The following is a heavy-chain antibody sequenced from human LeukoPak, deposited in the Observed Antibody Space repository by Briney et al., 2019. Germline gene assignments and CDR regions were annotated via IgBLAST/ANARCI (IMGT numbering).Heavy chain of an antibody. CDR1: GYTFTGYY. CDR3: ARVLDFWSGYGDY. J-gene: IGHJ4*02. Sequence: ASVKVSCKASGYTFTGYYMPWVRQAPGQGLEWMGCINPNSGGTNYAQKFQGRVTMTRDTSISTAYMELSRLRSDDTAVYYCARVLDFWSGYGDYWGQGTLVTVSS. V-gene: IGHV1-2*02. CDR2: INPNSGGT. D-gene: IGHD3-3*01.